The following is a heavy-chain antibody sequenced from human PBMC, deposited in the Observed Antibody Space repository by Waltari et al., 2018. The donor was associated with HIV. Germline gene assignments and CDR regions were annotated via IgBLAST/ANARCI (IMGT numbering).Heavy chain of an antibody. CDR2: IYPDDTT. CDR3: ATGVRYYGP. V-gene: IGHV3-53*01. Sequence: EVLLAESGGGLIQPGGSLGLSCTASTSSLSAKHVTWIRQAPGGSLEWVAVIYPDDTTHYADSVSGRFTISRAKSRTKVFLLMNSLFVDDTATYFCATGVRYYGPWGQGTRVTVSS. CDR1: TSSLSAKH. D-gene: IGHD3-22*01. J-gene: IGHJ5*02.